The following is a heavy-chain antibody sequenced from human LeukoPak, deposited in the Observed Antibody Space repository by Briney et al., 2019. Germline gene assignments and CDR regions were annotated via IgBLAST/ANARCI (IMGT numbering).Heavy chain of an antibody. CDR2: IYTSGST. J-gene: IGHJ3*02. CDR3: ARGGSLSNAFDI. D-gene: IGHD6-13*01. V-gene: IGHV4-4*07. CDR1: GGSISSYF. Sequence: SETLSLTCSVSGGSISSYFWSWIRQPAGKGLEWIWRIYTSGSTNYNPSLKSRVTMSVDTSRNQFSLRLNSVTAADTAVYYCARGGSLSNAFDIWGQGTMVTVSS.